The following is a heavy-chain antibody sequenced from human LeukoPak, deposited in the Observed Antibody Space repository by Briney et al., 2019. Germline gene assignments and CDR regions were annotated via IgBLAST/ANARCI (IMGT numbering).Heavy chain of an antibody. CDR3: ARGGSSTVQYAFDI. V-gene: IGHV1-69*04. CDR2: IPILGIA. J-gene: IGHJ3*02. Sequence: IPILGIANYAQKFQGRVTITADKSTSTAYMELSSLRSEDTAVYYCARGGSSTVQYAFDIWGQGTMVTVSS. D-gene: IGHD2-2*01.